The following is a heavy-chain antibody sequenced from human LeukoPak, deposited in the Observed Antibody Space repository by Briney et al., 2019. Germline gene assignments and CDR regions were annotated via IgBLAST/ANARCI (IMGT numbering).Heavy chain of an antibody. CDR1: GFTFTSSA. CDR3: AADRYSSSWENEYFQH. CDR2: IVVGSGNT. J-gene: IGHJ1*01. V-gene: IGHV1-58*02. Sequence: GASVKVSCKASGFTFTSSAMQWVRQARGQRLEWIGWIVVGSGNTNYAQKFQERVTITRDMSTSTAYMGLSSLRSEDTAVYYCAADRYSSSWENEYFQHWGQGTLVTVSS. D-gene: IGHD6-13*01.